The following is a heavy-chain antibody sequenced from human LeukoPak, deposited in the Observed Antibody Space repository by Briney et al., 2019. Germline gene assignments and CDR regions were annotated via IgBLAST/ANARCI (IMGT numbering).Heavy chain of an antibody. CDR3: AKTGSSVAARPPDY. J-gene: IGHJ4*02. CDR1: GASFSSGPYS. Sequence: SETLSLTCTVSGASFSSGPYSWGWLRQPPGKGLEWVGSVYCSGTTYYNPSLKSRVTMSLDTSRNQFSLNLASVTAADTAVYYCAKTGSSVAARPPDYWGQGTLVTVSS. CDR2: VYCSGTT. D-gene: IGHD6-6*01. V-gene: IGHV4-39*07.